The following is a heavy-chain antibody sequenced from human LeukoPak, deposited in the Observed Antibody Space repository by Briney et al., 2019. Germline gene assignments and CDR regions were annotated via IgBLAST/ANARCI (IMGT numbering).Heavy chain of an antibody. J-gene: IGHJ4*02. CDR3: ARVGVEMATIHEGVGYYFDY. D-gene: IGHD5-24*01. Sequence: SQTLSLTCTVSGGSISSGDYYWSWICQPPGKGLEWIGYIYYSGSTYYNPSLKSRVTISVDTSKNQFSLKLSSVTAADTAVYYCARVGVEMATIHEGVGYYFDYWGQGTLVTVSS. CDR2: IYYSGST. CDR1: GGSISSGDYY. V-gene: IGHV4-30-4*08.